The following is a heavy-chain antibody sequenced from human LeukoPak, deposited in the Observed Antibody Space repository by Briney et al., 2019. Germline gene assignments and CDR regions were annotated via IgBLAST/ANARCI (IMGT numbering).Heavy chain of an antibody. Sequence: SETLSLTCAVYGGSFSGYYWSWIRQPPGKGLEWIGSIYYSGSTYYNPSLKSRVTISVDTSKNQFSLKLSSVTAADTAVYYCAREGTVTTEIHWGQGTLVTVSS. CDR1: GGSFSGYY. CDR2: IYYSGST. CDR3: AREGTVTTEIH. D-gene: IGHD4-17*01. J-gene: IGHJ4*02. V-gene: IGHV4-34*01.